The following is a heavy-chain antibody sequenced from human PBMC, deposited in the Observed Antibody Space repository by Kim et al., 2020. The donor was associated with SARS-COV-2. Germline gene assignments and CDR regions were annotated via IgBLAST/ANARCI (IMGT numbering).Heavy chain of an antibody. D-gene: IGHD6-13*01. CDR1: GDSVSSNSAV. CDR2: TYYRSKWII. J-gene: IGHJ5*02. V-gene: IGHV6-1*01. Sequence: SQTLSLTCAISGDSVSSNSAVWNWIRQSPSRGLEWLGRTYYRSKWIIDYAASVKSRMTINPDTSENQFSLQLNTVTPEDTAMYYCTRGGTTAAPWFDPWGQGTLVTVSS. CDR3: TRGGTTAAPWFDP.